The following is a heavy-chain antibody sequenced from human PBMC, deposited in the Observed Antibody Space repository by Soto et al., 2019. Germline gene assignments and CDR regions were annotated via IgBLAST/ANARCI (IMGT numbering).Heavy chain of an antibody. V-gene: IGHV4-39*01. D-gene: IGHD6-13*01. J-gene: IGHJ6*02. Sequence: QLQLEESGPGRVKPSETLSLTCTVTGGPIRTGIYYWGWIRLPPGKGLGWVGSTYYSGLTHYNPSLKSRVTISVDTSRNQFSLHLNSVTAADTAVYYCARLPAEDVAAAGGMDVWGHGATVIVSS. CDR1: GGPIRTGIYY. CDR2: TYYSGLT. CDR3: ARLPAEDVAAAGGMDV.